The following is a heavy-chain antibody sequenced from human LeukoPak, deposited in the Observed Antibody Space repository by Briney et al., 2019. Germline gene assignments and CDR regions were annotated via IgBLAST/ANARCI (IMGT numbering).Heavy chain of an antibody. D-gene: IGHD6-19*01. J-gene: IGHJ4*02. CDR1: GYTFTGYH. Sequence: ASVKVSCKASGYTFTGYHIHGVRQAPGQGLEWMGWINPNSGGANSAQKFLGRVSMTRDTSISTVYMDLTSLRSDDTAVYYCARDSGSSGWDPTSFLDYWGRGTVVTVSS. CDR2: INPNSGGA. V-gene: IGHV1-2*02. CDR3: ARDSGSSGWDPTSFLDY.